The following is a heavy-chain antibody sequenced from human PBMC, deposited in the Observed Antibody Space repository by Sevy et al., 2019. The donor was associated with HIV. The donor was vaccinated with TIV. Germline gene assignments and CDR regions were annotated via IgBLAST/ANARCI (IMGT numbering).Heavy chain of an antibody. Sequence: GGSLRLSCAASGFTFINYGMYWVRQAPGKGLEWVAFVSSDESNKYYVESVKGRFTISRDNSKNTLYLQMNSLRPEDRAVYYCARDALRLPLGELSRIPSARGGMDVWGQGTAVTVSS. CDR3: ARDALRLPLGELSRIPSARGGMDV. J-gene: IGHJ6*02. V-gene: IGHV3-33*07. CDR1: GFTFINYG. D-gene: IGHD3-16*02. CDR2: VSSDESNK.